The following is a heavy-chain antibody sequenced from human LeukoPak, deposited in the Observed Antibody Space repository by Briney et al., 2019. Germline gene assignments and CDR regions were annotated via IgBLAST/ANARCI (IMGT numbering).Heavy chain of an antibody. D-gene: IGHD6-13*01. CDR1: GYSLTSYG. CDR2: ISVKNNYT. V-gene: IGHV1-18*01. Sequence: VASVKVSCKASGYSLTSYGFSWVRQAPGQGLEWMGWISVKNNYTNYAEKVQDRVTMTTDTSTRTAYMELRSLRSDDTAVYYCARDPPGIAARRPDDYWGQGTLVTVSS. J-gene: IGHJ4*02. CDR3: ARDPPGIAARRPDDY.